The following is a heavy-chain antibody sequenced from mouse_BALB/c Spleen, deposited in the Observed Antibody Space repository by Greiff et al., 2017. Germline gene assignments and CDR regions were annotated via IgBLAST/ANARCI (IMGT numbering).Heavy chain of an antibody. Sequence: EVHLVESGGGLVQPKGSLKLSCAASGFTFNTYAMNWVRQAPGKGLEWVARIRSKSNNYATYYDGSVKAMFTISRDDSQSMLYLQMNNVKTEDTASYYSVRQSGAMDYWGQGTSVTVSA. D-gene: IGHD1-3*01. CDR1: GFTFNTYA. CDR3: VRQSGAMDY. CDR2: IRSKSNNYAT. V-gene: IGHV10-1*02. J-gene: IGHJ4*01.